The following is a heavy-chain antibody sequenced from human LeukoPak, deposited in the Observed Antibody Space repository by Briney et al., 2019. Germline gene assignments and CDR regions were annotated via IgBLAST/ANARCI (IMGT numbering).Heavy chain of an antibody. CDR1: GFTFSSYE. Sequence: GGSLRLSCAASGFTFSSYEMNWVRQAPGKGLEWVAFVRFDGNEKYYAESVKGRFTISKDTSRNTLYLQMNSLRVEDTALYYCAKDLMRDRWFGESWGQGTLVTVSS. CDR2: VRFDGNEK. CDR3: AKDLMRDRWFGES. J-gene: IGHJ5*02. D-gene: IGHD3-10*01. V-gene: IGHV3-30*02.